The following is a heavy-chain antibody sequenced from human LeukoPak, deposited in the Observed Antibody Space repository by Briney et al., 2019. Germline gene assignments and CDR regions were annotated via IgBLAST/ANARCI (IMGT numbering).Heavy chain of an antibody. D-gene: IGHD1-26*01. V-gene: IGHV1-2*06. CDR2: INPNSGGT. J-gene: IGHJ4*02. Sequence: ASVKVSCKASGYTFTGYYMHWVRQAPGQGLEWMGRINPNSGGTNYAQKFQGRVTITTDESTSTAYMELSSLRSEDTALYYCARVSGSYSYTDYFDYWGQGTLVTVSS. CDR3: ARVSGSYSYTDYFDY. CDR1: GYTFTGYY.